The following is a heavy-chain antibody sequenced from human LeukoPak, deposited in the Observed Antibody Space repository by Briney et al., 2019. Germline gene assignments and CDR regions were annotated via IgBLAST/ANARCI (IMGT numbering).Heavy chain of an antibody. V-gene: IGHV4-4*02. CDR3: AREGVTALQGAFDI. Sequence: SETLSLTCAVSGGSISSSNWWSWVRQPPGKGLEWIGEIYHSGSTYYNPSLKSRVTISVDRSKNQFSLKLSSVTAADTAVYYCAREGVTALQGAFDIWGQGTMVTVSS. J-gene: IGHJ3*02. CDR1: GGSISSSNW. CDR2: IYHSGST. D-gene: IGHD2-21*02.